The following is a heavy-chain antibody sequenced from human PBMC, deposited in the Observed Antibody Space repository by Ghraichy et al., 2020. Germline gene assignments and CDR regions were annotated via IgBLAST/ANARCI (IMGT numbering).Heavy chain of an antibody. Sequence: SETLSLTCTVSGGSISSYYWSWIRQPPGKGLEWIGYIYYSGSTNYNPSLKSRVTISVDTSKNQFSLKLSSVTAADTAVYYCSRGSTDIVATRHFDYWGQGTLVTGSS. CDR3: SRGSTDIVATRHFDY. CDR1: GGSISSYY. D-gene: IGHD5-12*01. J-gene: IGHJ4*02. CDR2: IYYSGST. V-gene: IGHV4-59*01.